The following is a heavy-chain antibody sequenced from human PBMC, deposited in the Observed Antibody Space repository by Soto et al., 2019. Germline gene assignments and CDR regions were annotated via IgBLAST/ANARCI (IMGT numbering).Heavy chain of an antibody. V-gene: IGHV3-23*01. J-gene: IGHJ4*02. D-gene: IGHD5-18*01. CDR1: GFTFGDYA. CDR2: MSGSATNT. Sequence: GGSLRLACAASGFTFGDYAMSWVRHAPGKGLEWVATMSGSATNTYYTDSVKDRFALSRDNSRDTLYLQMNRLTAEDTAVYYCAKGGASYGLFIHDYWTQGTMVTVSA. CDR3: AKGGASYGLFIHDY.